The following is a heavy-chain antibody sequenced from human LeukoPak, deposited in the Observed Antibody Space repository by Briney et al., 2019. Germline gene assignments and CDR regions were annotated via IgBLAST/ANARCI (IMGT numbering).Heavy chain of an antibody. D-gene: IGHD2-2*01. CDR3: ARVRGYCSSTSCYEFDY. V-gene: IGHV1-18*01. Sequence: VASVKVSCKASGYTFTSYGISWVRQAPGQGLEWMGWISAYNGNTNYAQKLQGRVTMTTDTSTSTAYMELRSLRSDDTAVYYCARVRGYCSSTSCYEFDYWGQGTLVTVSS. CDR1: GYTFTSYG. J-gene: IGHJ4*02. CDR2: ISAYNGNT.